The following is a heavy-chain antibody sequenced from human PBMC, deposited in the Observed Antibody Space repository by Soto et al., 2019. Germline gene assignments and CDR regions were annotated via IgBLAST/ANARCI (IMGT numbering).Heavy chain of an antibody. CDR1: GFTFSAYD. D-gene: IGHD2-8*02. CDR2: IGTQHDT. J-gene: IGHJ5*02. CDR3: ARQASYWHGGGGWIDP. V-gene: IGHV3-13*01. Sequence: EVQLVESGGGLVQPGGSLRLSCAASGFTFSAYDMHWVRQATGKGLEWVSAIGTQHDTYYPDSVKGRFTISRENAKNSLYLQMNSLRAGDTGVYYCARQASYWHGGGGWIDPWGQGTLVTVPS.